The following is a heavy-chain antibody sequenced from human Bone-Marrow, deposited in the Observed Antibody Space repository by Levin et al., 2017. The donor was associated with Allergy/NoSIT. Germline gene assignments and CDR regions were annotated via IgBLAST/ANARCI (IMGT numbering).Heavy chain of an antibody. D-gene: IGHD6-6*01. J-gene: IGHJ5*02. CDR1: GFTFSDYA. CDR3: AKKGTISGRPGTWFDP. CDR2: ISGSGAST. Sequence: GGSLRLSCAGSGFTFSDYAMNWVRQAPGKGLEWVSGISGSGASTSYADAVKDRFTISRDNSNNTLYLEMSGLRAEDTALYYCAKKGTISGRPGTWFDPWGQGTRVTVSS. V-gene: IGHV3-23*01.